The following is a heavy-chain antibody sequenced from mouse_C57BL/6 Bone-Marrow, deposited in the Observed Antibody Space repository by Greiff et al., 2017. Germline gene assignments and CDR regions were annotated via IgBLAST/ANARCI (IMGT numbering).Heavy chain of an antibody. CDR3: EMLWYPGEAMDY. J-gene: IGHJ4*01. D-gene: IGHD2-1*01. Sequence: VQLQQSGAELARPGASVKLSCKASGYTFTSYGISWVKQRTGQGLEWIGEIYPRSGNTYYNEKFKGKATLTAAKSSSTAYMELRSLTSEDSAVYFCEMLWYPGEAMDYWGQGTSVTVSS. V-gene: IGHV1-81*01. CDR2: IYPRSGNT. CDR1: GYTFTSYG.